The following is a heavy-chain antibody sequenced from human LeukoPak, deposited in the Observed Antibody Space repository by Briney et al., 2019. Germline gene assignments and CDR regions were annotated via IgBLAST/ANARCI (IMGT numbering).Heavy chain of an antibody. CDR3: VKGVRMGVTSAFDI. Sequence: GGSLRLSCAASGFIFSIYGMHWVRQAPGKGLEWVALIRYDGSNKYYVDSVKGRFTISRDNSKNTLYLQMNSLRAEDTAVYYCVKGVRMGVTSAFDIWGQGTMVTVSS. D-gene: IGHD1-26*01. CDR2: IRYDGSNK. CDR1: GFIFSIYG. V-gene: IGHV3-30*02. J-gene: IGHJ3*02.